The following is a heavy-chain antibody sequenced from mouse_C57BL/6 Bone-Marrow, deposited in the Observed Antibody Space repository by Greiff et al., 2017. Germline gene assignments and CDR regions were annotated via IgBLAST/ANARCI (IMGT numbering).Heavy chain of an antibody. CDR2: IDPSDSET. CDR3: ARRETTSRPWYAY. J-gene: IGHJ3*01. D-gene: IGHD1-1*01. V-gene: IGHV1-52*01. Sequence: QVQLQQPGAELVRPGSSVKLSCKASGYTFTSYWMHWVKQRPIKGLEWIGNIDPSDSETHDNQKFKDKATLTVDKSSSTAYMQLSSLTSEDSAVDSCARRETTSRPWYAYWGQGTLVTVSA. CDR1: GYTFTSYW.